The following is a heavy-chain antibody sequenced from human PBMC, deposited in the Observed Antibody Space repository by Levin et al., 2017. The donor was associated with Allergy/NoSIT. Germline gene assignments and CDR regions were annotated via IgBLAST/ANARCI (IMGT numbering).Heavy chain of an antibody. CDR3: ARDSKTGWFDY. D-gene: IGHD7-27*01. V-gene: IGHV3-49*03. Sequence: SCKASGFTFGDYAMSWFRQAPGKGLEWVGLIRSKGYGGTTEYAASAKGRFIISRDDSKSIAYLQMNSLKTEDTAVYYCARDSKTGWFDYWGQGTLVTVSS. J-gene: IGHJ4*02. CDR2: IRSKGYGGTT. CDR1: GFTFGDYA.